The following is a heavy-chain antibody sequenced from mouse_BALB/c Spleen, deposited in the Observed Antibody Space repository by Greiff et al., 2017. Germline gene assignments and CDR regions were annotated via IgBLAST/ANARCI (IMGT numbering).Heavy chain of an antibody. CDR3: ASKRFDY. CDR1: GFTFSSYG. Sequence: EVQRVESGGGLVQPGGSLKLSCAASGFTFSSYGMSWVRQTPDKRLELVATINSNGGSTYYPDSVKGRFTISRDNAKNTLYLQMSSLKSEDTAMYYCASKRFDYWGQGTTLTVSS. J-gene: IGHJ2*01. CDR2: INSNGGST. V-gene: IGHV5-6-3*01.